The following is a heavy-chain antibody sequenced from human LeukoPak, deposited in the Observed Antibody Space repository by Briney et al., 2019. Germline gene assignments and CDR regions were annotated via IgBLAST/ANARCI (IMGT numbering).Heavy chain of an antibody. J-gene: IGHJ6*02. V-gene: IGHV3-73*01. CDR3: SAAVGTDFYDYGMDV. CDR2: IRSKANTYAT. Sequence: GGSLRLSCAASGFTFSGSAMHWVRQASGKGLEWVGRIRSKANTYATAYAASVKGRFTISRDDSKNTAYLQLNSLKTEDTAVYYCSAAVGTDFYDYGMDVWGQGTTVTVSS. CDR1: GFTFSGSA. D-gene: IGHD6-13*01.